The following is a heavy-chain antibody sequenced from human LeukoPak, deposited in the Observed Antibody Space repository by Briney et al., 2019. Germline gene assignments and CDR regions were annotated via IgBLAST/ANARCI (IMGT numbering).Heavy chain of an antibody. D-gene: IGHD3-3*02. CDR1: GGSVSRGSYY. J-gene: IGHJ4*02. V-gene: IGHV4-61*01. CDR3: AREGAFTARGFDY. Sequence: SETLSLTCTVSGGSVSRGSYYWSWIRQPPGKGLEWIGYIYYSGSTNYNPSLKSRVTISVDTSKNQFSLKLSSVTAADTAVYYCAREGAFTARGFDYWGQGTLVTVSS. CDR2: IYYSGST.